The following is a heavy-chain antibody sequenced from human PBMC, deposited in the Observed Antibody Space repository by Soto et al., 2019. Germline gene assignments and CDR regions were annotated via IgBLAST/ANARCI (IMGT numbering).Heavy chain of an antibody. CDR1: GFTFSDYS. CDR3: ARSAIYYDSSGYYFGY. CDR2: ISSRSDYI. J-gene: IGHJ4*02. V-gene: IGHV3-21*01. D-gene: IGHD3-22*01. Sequence: EVQLAESGGGLVKPGGSLRLSCAASGFTFSDYSMNWVRQSPGKGLEWVSSISSRSDYIYYADSVKGRFTISRDNSKNTLYLQMNSLRAEDTAVYYCARSAIYYDSSGYYFGYWGQGTLVTVSS.